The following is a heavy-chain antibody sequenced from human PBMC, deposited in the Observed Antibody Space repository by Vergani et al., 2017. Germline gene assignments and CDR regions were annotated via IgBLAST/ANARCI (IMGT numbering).Heavy chain of an antibody. J-gene: IGHJ4*02. CDR2: ISAYNGNT. CDR3: ASMTVGCGSTGCYPPGVDY. CDR1: GYTFTSYG. V-gene: IGHV1-18*01. D-gene: IGHD2-2*01. Sequence: QVQLVQSGAEVKKPGASVKVSCKASGYTFTSYGISWVRQAPGQGLEWMGWISAYNGNTNYAQKLQGRVTMTTDTSTSTAYMELRSLRADDTAVYYCASMTVGCGSTGCYPPGVDYWGQGTLVTVSS.